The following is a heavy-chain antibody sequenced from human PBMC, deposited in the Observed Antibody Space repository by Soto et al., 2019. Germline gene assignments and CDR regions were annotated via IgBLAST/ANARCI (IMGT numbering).Heavy chain of an antibody. J-gene: IGHJ6*02. CDR3: ARTSAVGKYYYGMDV. CDR1: GYGFKSYW. Sequence: PGESLKISCKGSGYGFKSYWIIWVRQMPVKGLEFMGIIYPFYSDTRYSPSFQGHVTISSYNSISTSYLQLISLKASDTAMYYCARTSAVGKYYYGMDVWGQGTTVTVSS. CDR2: IYPFYSDT. D-gene: IGHD6-13*01. V-gene: IGHV5-51*01.